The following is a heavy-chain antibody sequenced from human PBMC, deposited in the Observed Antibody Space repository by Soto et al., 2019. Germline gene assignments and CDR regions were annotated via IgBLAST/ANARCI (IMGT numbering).Heavy chain of an antibody. J-gene: IGHJ3*02. D-gene: IGHD3-22*01. Sequence: GESLKISCKGSGYSFTSYWIGWVRQMPGKGLEWMGIIYPGDSDTRYSPSFQGQVTISADKSISTAYLQWSSLKASDTAMYYCARDRTTMIEPGDAFDMWGQGTMVTVSS. CDR2: IYPGDSDT. V-gene: IGHV5-51*01. CDR1: GYSFTSYW. CDR3: ARDRTTMIEPGDAFDM.